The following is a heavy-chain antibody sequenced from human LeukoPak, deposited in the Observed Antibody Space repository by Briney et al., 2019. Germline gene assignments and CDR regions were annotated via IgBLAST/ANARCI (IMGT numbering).Heavy chain of an antibody. CDR2: IPSDGTEK. D-gene: IGHD2-21*02. CDR1: GFTFSRYG. Sequence: GESLRLSCAASGFTFSRYGMYWVRQAPGKGLEWVAFIPSDGTEKDYADSVKGRFTISRDNSKNTVYLQMNSLRAEDTAVYYCAKTRGVTTPYYYYMDVWGKGTAVIVSS. V-gene: IGHV3-30*02. J-gene: IGHJ6*03. CDR3: AKTRGVTTPYYYYMDV.